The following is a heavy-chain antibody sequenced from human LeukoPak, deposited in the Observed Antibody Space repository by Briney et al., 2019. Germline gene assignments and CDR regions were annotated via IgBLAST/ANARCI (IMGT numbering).Heavy chain of an antibody. CDR1: GGSISSSSYY. Sequence: PETLSLTCTVSGGSISSSSYYWGWIRQPPGKGLEWIGSIYYSGGTYYNPSLKSRVTISVDTSKNQFSLKLSSVTAADTAVYYCARGWGSGWKRPERHEAWGQGTLVTVSS. J-gene: IGHJ5*02. CDR2: IYYSGGT. CDR3: ARGWGSGWKRPERHEA. V-gene: IGHV4-39*07. D-gene: IGHD6-19*01.